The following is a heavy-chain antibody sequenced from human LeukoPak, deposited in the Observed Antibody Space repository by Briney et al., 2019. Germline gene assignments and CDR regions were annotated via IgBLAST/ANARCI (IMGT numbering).Heavy chain of an antibody. CDR1: GFIFSNAW. D-gene: IGHD3-9*01. CDR3: TTDLVRYLDLI. J-gene: IGHJ4*02. V-gene: IGHV3-15*01. CDR2: IKSKTDGGTT. Sequence: KPGGSLRLSCAASGFIFSNAWMSWVRQDPGKGLEWVGRIKSKTDGGTTDYAAPVKGRFTISRDDSKNTLYLQMNSLKTEDTAVYYCTTDLVRYLDLIWGQGTLVTVSS.